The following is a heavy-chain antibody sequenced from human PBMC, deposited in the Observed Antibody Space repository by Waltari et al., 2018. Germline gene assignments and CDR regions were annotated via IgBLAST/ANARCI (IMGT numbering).Heavy chain of an antibody. Sequence: EVQLVESGGHWVQPAWSLRLSCAASGIAFSRYEMNWVRQAPGKGLEWISYISNTATSIYYADSVKGRFTISRDNAKNSLYLQMDSLRVEDTAIYYCATTAVGGDYIDYWGQGTLVTVSS. J-gene: IGHJ4*02. D-gene: IGHD1-26*01. CDR2: ISNTATSI. CDR3: ATTAVGGDYIDY. CDR1: GIAFSRYE. V-gene: IGHV3-48*03.